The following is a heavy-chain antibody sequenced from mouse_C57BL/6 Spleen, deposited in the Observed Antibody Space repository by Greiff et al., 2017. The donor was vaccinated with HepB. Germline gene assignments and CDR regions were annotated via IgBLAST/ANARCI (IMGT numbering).Heavy chain of an antibody. CDR3: TTPITTGVAGDY. V-gene: IGHV14-1*01. J-gene: IGHJ2*01. CDR1: GFNIKDYY. D-gene: IGHD1-1*01. Sequence: EVQLQQSGAELVRPGASVKLSCTASGFNIKDYYMPWVKQRPEQGLEWIGRIDPEDGDTEYAPKFQGKATMTADTFSNPASLQLSSLTSEDAAVYYCTTPITTGVAGDYWGQGTTLTVSS. CDR2: IDPEDGDT.